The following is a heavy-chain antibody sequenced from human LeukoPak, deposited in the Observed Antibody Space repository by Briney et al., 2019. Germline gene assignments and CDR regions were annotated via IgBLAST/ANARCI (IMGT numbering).Heavy chain of an antibody. D-gene: IGHD2-8*02. CDR1: GGSFSGYY. Sequence: SETLSLTCAVYGGSFSGYYWSWIRQPPGKGLEWIGEINHSGSTNYNPSLKSRVTISVDTSKNQFSLKLSSVTAADTAVYYCARGYRWRPLNWFDPWGQGTLVTVSS. CDR2: INHSGST. V-gene: IGHV4-34*01. CDR3: ARGYRWRPLNWFDP. J-gene: IGHJ5*02.